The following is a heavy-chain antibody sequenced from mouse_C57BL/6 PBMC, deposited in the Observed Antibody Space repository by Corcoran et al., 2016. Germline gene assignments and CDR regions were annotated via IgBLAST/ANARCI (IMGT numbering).Heavy chain of an antibody. CDR3: ARGGLRHWYFDV. J-gene: IGHJ1*03. CDR1: GYSITSGYY. V-gene: IGHV3-6*01. CDR2: ISYDGSN. D-gene: IGHD2-2*01. Sequence: DVQLQASGPGLVKPSQSLSLTCSVTGYSITSGYYWNWIRQFPGNKLECMGYISYDGSNNYNPSLKNRITITRDTSKNQFFLKLNSVTTEDTATYYGARGGLRHWYFDVWGTGTTVTVSS.